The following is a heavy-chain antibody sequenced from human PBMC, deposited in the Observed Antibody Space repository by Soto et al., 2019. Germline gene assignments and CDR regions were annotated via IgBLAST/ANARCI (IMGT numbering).Heavy chain of an antibody. V-gene: IGHV1-69*01. D-gene: IGHD2-15*01. J-gene: IGHJ5*02. CDR3: AIDGPTDIAWFDP. CDR2: GSA. Sequence: QVQLVQSGAEVKKPGSSVKVSCKASGGTFSIYTISWVRQAPGQGLEWMGGSANSAQKLRGRLTVTADESTSTVYLELSSLTSEDTAVYYCAIDGPTDIAWFDPWGHGTLVSVSS. CDR1: GGTFSIYT.